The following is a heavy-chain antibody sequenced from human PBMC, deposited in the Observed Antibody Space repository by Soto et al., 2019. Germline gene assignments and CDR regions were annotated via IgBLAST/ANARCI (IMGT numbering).Heavy chain of an antibody. D-gene: IGHD2-21*01. Sequence: SETLSLTCAVYGGSFSGYYWSWIRQPPGKGLEWIGEINHSGSTNYNPSLKSRVTISVDTSKNQFSLKLSSVTAADTAVYYCATLPPRIVVSLLPIHTWGQGILVTVSS. J-gene: IGHJ5*02. V-gene: IGHV4-34*01. CDR3: ATLPPRIVVSLLPIHT. CDR1: GGSFSGYY. CDR2: INHSGST.